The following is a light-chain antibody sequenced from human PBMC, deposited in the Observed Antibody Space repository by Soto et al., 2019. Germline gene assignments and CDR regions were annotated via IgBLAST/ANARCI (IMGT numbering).Light chain of an antibody. Sequence: EIVLTQSPATLSLSPGERATLSCRASQRVKNYLDWYQQKPGQAPRLLIYDISNRATGIPARFSGSGSGAEFTLTISSLEPEDFAVYYWQQRNSWPWLTFGGVTRVEIK. V-gene: IGKV3-11*01. CDR3: QQRNSWPWLT. CDR2: DIS. J-gene: IGKJ4*01. CDR1: QRVKNY.